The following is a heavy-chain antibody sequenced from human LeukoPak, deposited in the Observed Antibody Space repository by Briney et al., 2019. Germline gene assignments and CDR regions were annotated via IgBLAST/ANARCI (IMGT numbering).Heavy chain of an antibody. Sequence: ASVTVSFTASGYTFTRYDIIWVRQASGQGLEWMGWMNPNSGHTGYAQKFQGRVTMTRTTSISTAYMELTSLTSEDSAVYYCARSIVGVRKRNDYWGQGTLVTVSS. CDR1: GYTFTRYD. D-gene: IGHD1-26*01. V-gene: IGHV1-8*01. CDR2: MNPNSGHT. J-gene: IGHJ4*02. CDR3: ARSIVGVRKRNDY.